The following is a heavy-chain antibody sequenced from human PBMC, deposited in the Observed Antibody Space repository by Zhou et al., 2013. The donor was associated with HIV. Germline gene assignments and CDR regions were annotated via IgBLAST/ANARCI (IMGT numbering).Heavy chain of an antibody. CDR2: IIPVYGAT. D-gene: IGHD1-26*01. J-gene: IGHJ5*02. CDR1: GGTFSSFA. Sequence: QVQLVQSGAEVKKPGSSVKVSCKASGGTFSSFAFSWVRQAPGQGLEWMGGIIPVYGATNYVQKFQGRVTITTDESTSTVYMELSSLRSEDTAVYYCARWVAPHTAWFDPWGQGTLVTVSS. CDR3: ARWVAPHTAWFDP. V-gene: IGHV1-69*05.